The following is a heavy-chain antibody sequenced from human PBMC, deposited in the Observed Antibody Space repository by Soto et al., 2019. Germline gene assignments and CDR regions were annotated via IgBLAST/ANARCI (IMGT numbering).Heavy chain of an antibody. CDR2: ISADGSNT. CDR1: GFVFSSHW. V-gene: IGHV3-74*01. CDR3: ARRTDAYNWADY. J-gene: IGHJ4*02. Sequence: PGGSLRLSCAASGFVFSSHWMHWVRQAPGKGLVWVSRISADGSNTNYADSVKGRFTISRDNAKNTLFLQMNSLRAEDTAVYYCARRTDAYNWADYWGQGTLVTVS. D-gene: IGHD1-1*01.